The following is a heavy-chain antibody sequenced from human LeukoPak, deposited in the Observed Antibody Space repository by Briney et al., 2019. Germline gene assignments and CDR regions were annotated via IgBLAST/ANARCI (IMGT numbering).Heavy chain of an antibody. D-gene: IGHD2-2*01. CDR3: ARHRSTSSYFDY. J-gene: IGHJ4*02. CDR1: GYTFTGYY. Sequence: ASVKVSCKASGYTFTGYYMHWVRQAPGQGLEWMGWINPNSGGTNYAQKFQGWVTMTRDTSISTAYLQWSSLKASDTAMYYCARHRSTSSYFDYWGQGTLVTVSS. CDR2: INPNSGGT. V-gene: IGHV1-2*04.